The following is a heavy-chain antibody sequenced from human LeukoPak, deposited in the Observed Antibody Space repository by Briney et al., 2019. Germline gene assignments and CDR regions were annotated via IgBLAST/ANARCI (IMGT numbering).Heavy chain of an antibody. CDR2: IYYSGST. Sequence: SETLSLTCTVSGGSISSYYWSWIRQPPGKGLEWIGYIYYSGSTNYNPSLKSRVTISVDTSKNQFSLKLSSVTAADTAVYYCASSDPDSSSWLDYWGQGTLVTVSS. D-gene: IGHD6-13*01. J-gene: IGHJ4*02. CDR1: GGSISSYY. CDR3: ASSDPDSSSWLDY. V-gene: IGHV4-59*01.